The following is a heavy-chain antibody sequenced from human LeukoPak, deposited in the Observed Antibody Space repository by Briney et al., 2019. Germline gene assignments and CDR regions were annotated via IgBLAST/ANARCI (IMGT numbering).Heavy chain of an antibody. J-gene: IGHJ4*02. Sequence: GGSLRLSCAASGFTFSNYWMTWIRQAPGKGLEWVAHINQDGSEEHYMDSVKARFTISRDNAKNSLSLQMNSLRAEDTAVYYCVRDGGVSGYDLLDYWGQGTLVTVSS. CDR2: INQDGSEE. CDR3: VRDGGVSGYDLLDY. V-gene: IGHV3-7*01. D-gene: IGHD5-12*01. CDR1: GFTFSNYW.